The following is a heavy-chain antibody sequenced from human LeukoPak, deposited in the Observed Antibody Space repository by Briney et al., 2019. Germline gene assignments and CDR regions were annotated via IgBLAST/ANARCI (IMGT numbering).Heavy chain of an antibody. CDR2: IYYSGST. Sequence: SETPSLTCTVSGGSISSSSYYWGWIRQPPGTGLEWIGSIYYSGSTYYNPSLKSRVTISVDTSKNRFSLKLSSVTAADTAVYYCARRIVVTRGFDYWGQGTLVTVSS. V-gene: IGHV4-39*01. D-gene: IGHD4-23*01. J-gene: IGHJ4*02. CDR3: ARRIVVTRGFDY. CDR1: GGSISSSSYY.